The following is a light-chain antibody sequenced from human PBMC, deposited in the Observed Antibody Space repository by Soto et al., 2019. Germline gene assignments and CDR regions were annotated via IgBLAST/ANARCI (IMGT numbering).Light chain of an antibody. CDR3: SSYTSSNTLV. Sequence: QSVLTQPASVSGSPGQSITISCTGGSSDIGGYNYVSWFQQHPGKVPKLMIYEVTNRPSGVSNRFSGSKSGSTASLTISGLQAEDEADHYCSSYTSSNTLVFGTGTKLTVL. J-gene: IGLJ1*01. CDR1: SSDIGGYNY. V-gene: IGLV2-14*01. CDR2: EVT.